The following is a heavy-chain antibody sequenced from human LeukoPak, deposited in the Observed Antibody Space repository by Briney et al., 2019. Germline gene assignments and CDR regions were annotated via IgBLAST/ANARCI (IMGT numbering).Heavy chain of an antibody. D-gene: IGHD5-18*01. V-gene: IGHV3-48*04. CDR2: ITTSGGAK. CDR1: GFTFSSYS. CDR3: AKGTETAMALLNY. Sequence: QPGGSLRLSCAASGFTFSSYSMNWVRQAPGKGLEWISYITTSGGAKNYADSVKGRFTISRDNAKNTLYLQMNSLRAEDTAVYYCAKGTETAMALLNYWGQGTLVTVSS. J-gene: IGHJ4*02.